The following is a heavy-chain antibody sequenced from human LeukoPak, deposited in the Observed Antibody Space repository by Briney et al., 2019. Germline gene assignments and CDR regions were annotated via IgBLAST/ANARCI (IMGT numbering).Heavy chain of an antibody. CDR2: ISGSGGST. CDR1: GFTFSSYA. CDR3: AKENPGITMVWGVPMYYFDY. Sequence: GGSLRLSCAASGFTFSSYAMRWVCQAPGKGLEWVSAISGSGGSTYYADSVKGRFTISRDNSKNTLYLQMNSLRAEDTAVYYCAKENPGITMVWGVPMYYFDYWGQRTLVTVSS. J-gene: IGHJ4*02. V-gene: IGHV3-23*01. D-gene: IGHD3-10*01.